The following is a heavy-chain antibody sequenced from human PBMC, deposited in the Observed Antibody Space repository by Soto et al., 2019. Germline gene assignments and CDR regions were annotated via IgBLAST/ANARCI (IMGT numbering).Heavy chain of an antibody. D-gene: IGHD5-18*01. CDR2: IKSKTDGGTT. Sequence: GESLRLSFAASGFTFSNAWMSWVRQAPGEGLEWVGRIKSKTDGGTTDYAAPVKGRFTISRDDSKNTLYLQMNSLKTEDTAVYYCTTARITAMVTPIPNYYYYGMDVWGQGT. V-gene: IGHV3-15*01. J-gene: IGHJ6*02. CDR3: TTARITAMVTPIPNYYYYGMDV. CDR1: GFTFSNAW.